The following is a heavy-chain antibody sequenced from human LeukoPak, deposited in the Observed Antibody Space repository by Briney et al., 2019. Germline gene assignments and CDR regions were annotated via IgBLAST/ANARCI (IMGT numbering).Heavy chain of an antibody. Sequence: SETLSLTCAVYGGSFSGYYWSWIRQPPGKGLEWIGEINHSGSTNYNPSLKSRVTISVDTSKNQFSLKLGSVTAADTAVYYCARAPGYYYDSSGYYLDYWGQGTLVTVSS. V-gene: IGHV4-34*01. CDR3: ARAPGYYYDSSGYYLDY. CDR2: INHSGST. D-gene: IGHD3-22*01. J-gene: IGHJ4*02. CDR1: GGSFSGYY.